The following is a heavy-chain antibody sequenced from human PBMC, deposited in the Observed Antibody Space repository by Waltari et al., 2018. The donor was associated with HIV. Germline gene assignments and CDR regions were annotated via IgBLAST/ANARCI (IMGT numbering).Heavy chain of an antibody. J-gene: IGHJ5*02. CDR2: MSYSGST. CDR1: GGSMTSSSYY. CDR3: ARSFSGYSNYFDP. D-gene: IGHD4-4*01. V-gene: IGHV4-39*01. Sequence: QLQLQESGPGLAKSSETLSLTCTVSGGSMTSSSYYWGWLRQPPGKGLEWIGSMSYSGSTDNNASLSSRLTISVDTSKNQFSLKLTSVTAADTAMYYCARSFSGYSNYFDPWGQGTLVTVSS.